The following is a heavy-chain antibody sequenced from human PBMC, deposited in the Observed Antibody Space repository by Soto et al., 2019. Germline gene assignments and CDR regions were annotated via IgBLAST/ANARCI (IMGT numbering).Heavy chain of an antibody. J-gene: IGHJ1*01. V-gene: IGHV4-30-2*01. D-gene: IGHD3-16*01. CDR3: ARDMIPGNIYFQH. CDR2: IYHSGST. CDR1: GGSISSGGYS. Sequence: SETLSLTCAVSGGSISSGGYSWSWIRQPPGKGLEWIGYIYHSGSTYYNPSLKSRVTISVDRSKNQFSLKLSSVTAADTAVYYCARDMIPGNIYFQHWGQGTLVTVSS.